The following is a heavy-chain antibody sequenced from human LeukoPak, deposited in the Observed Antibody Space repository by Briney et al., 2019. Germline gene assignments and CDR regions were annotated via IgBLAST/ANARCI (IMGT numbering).Heavy chain of an antibody. V-gene: IGHV4-59*01. CDR2: IDPSGSA. J-gene: IGHJ6*03. CDR3: ARVWSEDYYYYMDV. CDR1: GGSISPYY. Sequence: SETLSLTCVVSGGSISPYYWSWIRQSPGKGLEWIGNIDPSGSASYNPSLKSRVTISVDTSKNQFSLKLSSVTAADTAVYYCARVWSEDYYYYMDVWGKGTTVTVSS. D-gene: IGHD3-16*01.